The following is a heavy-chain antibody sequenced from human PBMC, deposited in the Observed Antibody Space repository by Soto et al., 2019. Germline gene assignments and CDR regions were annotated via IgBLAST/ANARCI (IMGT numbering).Heavy chain of an antibody. CDR2: IFPSDSDT. CDR1: GYRFTSYW. Sequence: VESLKISCITSGYRFTSYWIAWVRQMPGKGLEWMGIIFPSDSDTRYSPSFQGQVTISADRSTSTVFLQWACLKASDTAVYFCARKDKSGYFNWFDPWGQGTLVTVSS. V-gene: IGHV5-51*01. D-gene: IGHD3-22*01. CDR3: ARKDKSGYFNWFDP. J-gene: IGHJ5*02.